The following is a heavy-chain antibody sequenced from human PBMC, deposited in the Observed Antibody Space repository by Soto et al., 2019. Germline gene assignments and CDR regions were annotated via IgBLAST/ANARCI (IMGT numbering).Heavy chain of an antibody. CDR1: GGSFSGYY. J-gene: IGHJ5*02. D-gene: IGHD3-22*01. V-gene: IGHV4-34*01. CDR2: INHSGST. CDR3: ARGVTFYYDSSGYYNNYFGP. Sequence: PSETLSLTCAVYGGSFSGYYWSWIRQPPGKGLEWIGEINHSGSTNYNPSLKSRVTISVDTSKKQFSLKLSSVTAADTAVYYCARGVTFYYDSSGYYNNYFGPWGQGTLVTVSS.